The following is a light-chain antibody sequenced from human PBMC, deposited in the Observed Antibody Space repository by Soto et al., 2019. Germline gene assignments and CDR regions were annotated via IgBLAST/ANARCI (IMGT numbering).Light chain of an antibody. Sequence: DIQMTQSPSTLSASVGDRVTITCRASQNVNSWLAWYQQKPGKAPKLLIYDASSLESGVPSRFSGSGSGTEFTLTLSSLQPDDFATYYCQQCNGYSWTFGQGTKVEIK. CDR1: QNVNSW. CDR2: DAS. V-gene: IGKV1-5*01. CDR3: QQCNGYSWT. J-gene: IGKJ1*01.